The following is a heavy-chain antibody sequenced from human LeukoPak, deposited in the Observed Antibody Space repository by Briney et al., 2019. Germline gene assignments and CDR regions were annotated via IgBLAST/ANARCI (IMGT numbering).Heavy chain of an antibody. J-gene: IGHJ4*02. D-gene: IGHD3-22*01. V-gene: IGHV7-4-1*02. CDR1: GYTFTSYA. CDR3: ARVYYYDSSGYYGAFDY. Sequence: ASVKVSCKASGYTFTSYAMNWVRQAPGQGLEWMGWINTNTGNPTYAQGFTGRFVFSLDTSVSTAYLQISSLKAEDTAVYYCARVYYYDSSGYYGAFDYWGQGTLVTVSS. CDR2: INTNTGNP.